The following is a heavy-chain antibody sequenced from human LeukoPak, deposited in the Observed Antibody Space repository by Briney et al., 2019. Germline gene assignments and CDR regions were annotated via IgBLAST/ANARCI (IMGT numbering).Heavy chain of an antibody. CDR1: GGSISSYY. D-gene: IGHD5-24*01. Sequence: SETLSLTCTVSGGSISSYYWSWIRQHPGKGLEWIGYIYYSGSTYYNPSLKSRVTISVDTSKNQFSLKLSSVTAADTAVYYCARGRRDGYNTIFDYWGQGTLVTVSS. CDR3: ARGRRDGYNTIFDY. CDR2: IYYSGST. J-gene: IGHJ4*02. V-gene: IGHV4-59*06.